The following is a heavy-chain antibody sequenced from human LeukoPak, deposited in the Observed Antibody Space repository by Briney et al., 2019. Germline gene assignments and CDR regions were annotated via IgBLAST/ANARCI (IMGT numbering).Heavy chain of an antibody. D-gene: IGHD1-26*01. J-gene: IGHJ6*02. CDR3: ARDRGYYYYGMDV. CDR1: GFTVSSNY. V-gene: IGHV3-66*01. CDR2: IYSGGST. Sequence: GGSLRLSFAASGFTVSSNYMSWVRQAPGKGLEWVSVIYSGGSTYYADSVKGRFTISRDNSKNTLYLQMNSLRAEDTAVYYCARDRGYYYYGMDVWGQGTTVTVSS.